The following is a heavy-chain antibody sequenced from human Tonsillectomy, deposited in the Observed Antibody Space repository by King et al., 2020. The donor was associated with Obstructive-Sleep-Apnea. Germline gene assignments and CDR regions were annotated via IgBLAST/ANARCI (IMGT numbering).Heavy chain of an antibody. D-gene: IGHD3-10*01. Sequence: VQLVESGGGLVKPGGSLRLPCAASGFTFSYAWMSWVRQAPGKGLEWVGRIKSKTDGETTDYAAPVKGRFTISRDDSKNTLYLQMNSLKTEDTAVYYCTTASLLWFGEFYFDYWGQGTLVTVSS. CDR1: GFTFSYAW. V-gene: IGHV3-15*01. CDR3: TTASLLWFGEFYFDY. CDR2: IKSKTDGETT. J-gene: IGHJ4*02.